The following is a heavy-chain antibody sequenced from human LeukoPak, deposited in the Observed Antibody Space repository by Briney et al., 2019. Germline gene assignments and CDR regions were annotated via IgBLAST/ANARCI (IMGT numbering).Heavy chain of an antibody. Sequence: PSGGSLRLSCAASGFTFRNYAMSWVRQAPERGLEWVSSINGGDGGGGHYVDSVKGRFSISRDNSRNTLYLQMDSLRVEDTALYYCAKDSFPRNGRWDAFDIWGQGRMVTVSS. D-gene: IGHD1-26*01. CDR1: GFTFRNYA. V-gene: IGHV3-23*01. J-gene: IGHJ3*02. CDR2: INGGDGGGG. CDR3: AKDSFPRNGRWDAFDI.